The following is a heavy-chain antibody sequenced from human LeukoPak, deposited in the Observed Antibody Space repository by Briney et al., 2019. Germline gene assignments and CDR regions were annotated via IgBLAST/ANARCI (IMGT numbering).Heavy chain of an antibody. CDR2: INWNGGST. J-gene: IGHJ4*02. D-gene: IGHD3-22*01. Sequence: GGSLRLSCAASGFTFDDYGMRWVRQAPGKGLEWVSGINWNGGSTGYADSVKGRFTISRDNAKNSLYLQVNSLRAEDTALYYCARESNYYDSSGYVNYFDYWGQGTLVTVSS. V-gene: IGHV3-20*04. CDR3: ARESNYYDSSGYVNYFDY. CDR1: GFTFDDYG.